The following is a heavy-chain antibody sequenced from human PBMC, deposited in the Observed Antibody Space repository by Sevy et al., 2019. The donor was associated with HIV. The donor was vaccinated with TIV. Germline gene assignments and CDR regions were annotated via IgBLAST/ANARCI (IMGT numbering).Heavy chain of an antibody. D-gene: IGHD1-26*01. V-gene: IGHV3-33*01. J-gene: IGHJ4*02. Sequence: GGSLRRSCAASGFIFSYYGMHWVRQAPGKGLEWVAVIWYDGSNTIYADSVKGRFTISRDNSKNILYLQMNSLRDEDTAVYYCARDPHEIMLSGSYYLYWGQGTRVTVSS. CDR2: IWYDGSNT. CDR1: GFIFSYYG. CDR3: ARDPHEIMLSGSYYLY.